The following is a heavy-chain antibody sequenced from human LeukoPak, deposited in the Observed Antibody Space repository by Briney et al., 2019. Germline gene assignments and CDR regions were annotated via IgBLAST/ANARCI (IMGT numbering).Heavy chain of an antibody. Sequence: PGGSLRLSCAASGFTFSSYSMNWVRQAPGKGLEWVSSISSSSSYIYYADSVKGRFTISRDNAKNSLYLQMNSLRAEDTAVYYCARAEGMNPTIFGVVTPDYWGQGTLVTVSS. CDR1: GFTFSSYS. CDR3: ARAEGMNPTIFGVVTPDY. D-gene: IGHD3-3*01. J-gene: IGHJ4*02. CDR2: ISSSSSYI. V-gene: IGHV3-21*01.